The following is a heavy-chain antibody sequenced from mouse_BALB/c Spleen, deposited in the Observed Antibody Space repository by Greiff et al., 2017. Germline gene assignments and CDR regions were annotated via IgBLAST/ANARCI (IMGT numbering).Heavy chain of an antibody. Sequence: EVHLVESGGGLVKPGGSLKLSCAASGFTFSSYTMSWVRQTPEKRLEWVATISSGGSYTYYPDSVKGRCTISRDNAKNTPYLQMSSLKAEDTAMYYSNRVDGYWGQGTLVTVSA. CDR3: NRVDGY. J-gene: IGHJ3*02. V-gene: IGHV5-6-4*01. CDR2: ISSGGSYT. CDR1: GFTFSSYT.